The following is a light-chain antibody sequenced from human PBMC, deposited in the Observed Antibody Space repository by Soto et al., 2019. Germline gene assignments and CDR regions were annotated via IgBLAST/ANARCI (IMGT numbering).Light chain of an antibody. Sequence: DIQMTQSPSSLSASVGDRVTITCRASQSIITYLNWYLHKPGKAPKLLIYAASSLQRGVPSRFSGRGSGTEFTLSINGLQPEDFATYYCQQTYTPLWTFGQGTYVEIK. CDR2: AAS. CDR1: QSIITY. CDR3: QQTYTPLWT. V-gene: IGKV1-39*01. J-gene: IGKJ1*01.